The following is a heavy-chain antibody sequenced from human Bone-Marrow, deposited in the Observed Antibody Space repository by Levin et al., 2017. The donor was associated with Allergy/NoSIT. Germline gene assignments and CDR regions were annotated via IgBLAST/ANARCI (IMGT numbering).Heavy chain of an antibody. CDR2: IYHSGST. D-gene: IGHD2-2*01. CDR3: ASGGYCSSTSCSTNWFDP. J-gene: IGHJ5*02. V-gene: IGHV4-38-2*01. Sequence: SETLSLTCAVSGYSISSGYYWGWIRQPPGKGLAWIGSIYHSGSTYYNPSLKSRVTIPVDTSKNQFSLKLSTVTAADAAVYYCASGGYCSSTSCSTNWFDPWSQGTLVTVSS. CDR1: GYSISSGYY.